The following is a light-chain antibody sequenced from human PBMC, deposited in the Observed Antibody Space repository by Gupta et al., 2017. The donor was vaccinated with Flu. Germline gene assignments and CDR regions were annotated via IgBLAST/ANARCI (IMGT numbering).Light chain of an antibody. J-gene: IGLJ2*01. V-gene: IGLV3-1*01. CDR2: QDS. CDR1: KLGDKY. CDR3: QAGDSSTAGVV. Sequence: SYELTQPHSVSVSPGQTASITCPGDKLGDKYACWYQQKPGQSPVLVIYQDSKRPSGIPERFSGSNSGNTATLTISGTQARDEADYYCQAGDSSTAGVVFGGGTKLTVL.